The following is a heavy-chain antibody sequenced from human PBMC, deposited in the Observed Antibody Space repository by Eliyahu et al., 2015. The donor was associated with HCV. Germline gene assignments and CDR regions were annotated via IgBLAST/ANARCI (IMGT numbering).Heavy chain of an antibody. D-gene: IGHD5-24*01. CDR3: ARNLRGERWLQPRGYFDY. J-gene: IGHJ4*02. Sequence: QVQLVQSGAXVKKPGASVKVSCKASGYTFTXYXXXCVRQAPGQGLEWMGIINPSGSSTSYAQKFQGRVTXTRDTSTNTVYMELSSLKSEDTAVYYCARNLRGERWLQPRGYFDYWGQGTLVTVSS. CDR2: INPSGSST. V-gene: IGHV1-46*01. CDR1: GYTFTXYX.